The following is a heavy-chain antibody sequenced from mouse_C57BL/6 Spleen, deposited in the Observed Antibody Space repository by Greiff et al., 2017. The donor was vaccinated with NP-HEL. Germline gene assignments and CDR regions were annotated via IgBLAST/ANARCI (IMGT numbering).Heavy chain of an antibody. V-gene: IGHV3-6*01. CDR3: ARYYGSSLEGYYFDY. Sequence: EVQLQESGPGLVKPSQSLSLTCSVTGYSITSGYYWNWIRQFPGNKLEWMGYISYDGSNNYNPSLKNRISITRDTCKNQFFLKLNSVTTEDTATYYCARYYGSSLEGYYFDYWGQGTTLTVSS. CDR1: GYSITSGYY. D-gene: IGHD1-1*01. CDR2: ISYDGSN. J-gene: IGHJ2*01.